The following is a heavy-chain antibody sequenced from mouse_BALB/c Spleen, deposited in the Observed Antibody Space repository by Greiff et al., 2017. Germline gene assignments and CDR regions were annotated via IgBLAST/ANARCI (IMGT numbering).Heavy chain of an antibody. J-gene: IGHJ1*01. Sequence: QVTLKVCGPGILQPSQTLSLTCSFSGFSLSTSGMGVSWIRQPSGKGLEWLAHIYWDDDKRYNPSLKSRLTISKDTSRNQVFLKITSVDTADTATYYCARRAYYRYDVGYFDVWGAGTTVTVSS. CDR2: IYWDDDK. CDR3: ARRAYYRYDVGYFDV. D-gene: IGHD2-14*01. CDR1: GFSLSTSGMG. V-gene: IGHV8-12*01.